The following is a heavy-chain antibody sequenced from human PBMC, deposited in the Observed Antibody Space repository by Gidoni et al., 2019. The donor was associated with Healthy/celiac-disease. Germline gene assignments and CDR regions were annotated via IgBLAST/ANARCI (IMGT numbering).Heavy chain of an antibody. CDR3: ARGMLWGSSGWWGLFDY. J-gene: IGHJ4*02. V-gene: IGHV1-2*02. D-gene: IGHD6-19*01. CDR2: INPNSGGT. Sequence: QVPLVQSGAEVKTPGASVKVFCKASGYTFTGYDMHWVLQAPGQGLEWMGWINPNSGGTNYAQKLQGRVTMTRDTSISTAYMELSRLRSDDTAVYYCARGMLWGSSGWWGLFDYWGQGTLVTVSS. CDR1: GYTFTGYD.